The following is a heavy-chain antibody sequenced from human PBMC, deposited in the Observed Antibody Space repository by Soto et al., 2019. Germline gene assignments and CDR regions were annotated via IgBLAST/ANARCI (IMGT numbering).Heavy chain of an antibody. J-gene: IGHJ4*02. V-gene: IGHV1-8*01. Sequence: QVQVVQSRAEVKKPGASVKVSCKTSGYTFTDYDINWIRQAPGQGLECMGWVSPDSGNAGYAPQFQGSGSMSSDTSIITVYMALSSLRAEDTAVYFCEVTTGYWGQGTMVTVSS. CDR1: GYTFTDYD. CDR3: EVTTGY. D-gene: IGHD2-21*02. CDR2: VSPDSGNA.